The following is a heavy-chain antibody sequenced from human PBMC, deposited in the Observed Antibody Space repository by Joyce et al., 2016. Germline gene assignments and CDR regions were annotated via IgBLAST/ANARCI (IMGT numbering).Heavy chain of an antibody. J-gene: IGHJ5*01. Sequence: EVRLVESGGGLVRPGGSLRLSCTASGFIFGDYRMTWSRKAPWKRPEFLSFIHSAGNIVHWADSVKGRSTFSRDNAKNSLDMQINDLRVEDTAVYYCARVGDGWFDYWGRGTLVIVSS. CDR1: GFIFGDYR. CDR3: ARVGDGWFDY. V-gene: IGHV3-48*01. CDR2: IHSAGNIV.